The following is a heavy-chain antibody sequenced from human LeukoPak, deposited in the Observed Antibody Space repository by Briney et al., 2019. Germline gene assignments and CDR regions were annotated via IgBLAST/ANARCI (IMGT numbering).Heavy chain of an antibody. CDR3: ARAGQGYYYGSGSYYFDY. D-gene: IGHD3-10*01. CDR1: GFTFSSYA. V-gene: IGHV3-23*01. Sequence: GGSLRLSCAASGFTFSSYAMSWVRQAPGKGPEWVSAISHSGGTTYYADSVKGRFTITRDNSKNTLYLQMNSLRGEDTAVYYCARAGQGYYYGSGSYYFDYWSQGTLVTVSS. J-gene: IGHJ4*02. CDR2: ISHSGGTT.